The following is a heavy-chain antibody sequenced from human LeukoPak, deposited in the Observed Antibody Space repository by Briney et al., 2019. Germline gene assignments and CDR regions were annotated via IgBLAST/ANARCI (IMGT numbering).Heavy chain of an antibody. V-gene: IGHV4-61*02. Sequence: SETLSLTCTVSGGSISSGSYYWSWIRQPAGKGLEWIGRIYTSGSTNYNPSPKSRVTISVDTSKNQFSLKLSSVTAADTAVYYCARLYFGELLYFDYWGQGTLVTVSS. J-gene: IGHJ4*02. CDR2: IYTSGST. CDR3: ARLYFGELLYFDY. CDR1: GGSISSGSYY. D-gene: IGHD3-10*01.